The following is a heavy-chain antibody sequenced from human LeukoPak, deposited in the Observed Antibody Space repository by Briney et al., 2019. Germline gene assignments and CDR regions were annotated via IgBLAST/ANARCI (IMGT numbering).Heavy chain of an antibody. Sequence: GGSLRLSCAASGFTFDDYGMNWVRQAPGKGLEWVSGINWNGGNTGYADSVKGRFTISRDNAKNSLYLQMNSLRAEDTAVYYCARVRSITVFGVVTEADYWGQGTLVTVSS. CDR2: INWNGGNT. D-gene: IGHD3-3*01. J-gene: IGHJ4*02. V-gene: IGHV3-20*04. CDR3: ARVRSITVFGVVTEADY. CDR1: GFTFDDYG.